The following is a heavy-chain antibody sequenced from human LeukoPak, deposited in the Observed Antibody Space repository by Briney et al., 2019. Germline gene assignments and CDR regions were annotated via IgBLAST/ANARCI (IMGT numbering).Heavy chain of an antibody. CDR2: IYHSGST. D-gene: IGHD3-10*01. Sequence: SETLSLTCAVSGYSISSGYYWGWSRQPPGKGLEWIGSIYHSGSTYYNPSLKSRVTISVDTSKNQFSLKLSSVTAADTAVYYCARVSGRVRGVIRNYYFDYWGQGTLVTVSS. J-gene: IGHJ4*02. CDR3: ARVSGRVRGVIRNYYFDY. CDR1: GYSISSGYY. V-gene: IGHV4-38-2*01.